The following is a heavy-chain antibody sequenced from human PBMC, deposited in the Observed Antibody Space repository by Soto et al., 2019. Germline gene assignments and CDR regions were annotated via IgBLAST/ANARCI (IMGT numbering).Heavy chain of an antibody. Sequence: QVPLVQSGAEVKKPGSSVKVSCKASGGTFSSYAISWVRQAPGQGLEWMGGIIPIFGTANYAQKFQGRVTITADESTSTAYMELSSLRSEDTAVYYCARSASTYSSGWPSYYYGMDVWGQGTTVTVSS. D-gene: IGHD6-19*01. CDR2: IIPIFGTA. CDR3: ARSASTYSSGWPSYYYGMDV. J-gene: IGHJ6*02. V-gene: IGHV1-69*01. CDR1: GGTFSSYA.